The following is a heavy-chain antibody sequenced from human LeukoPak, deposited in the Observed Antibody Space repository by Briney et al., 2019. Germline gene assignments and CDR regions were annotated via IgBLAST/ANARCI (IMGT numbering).Heavy chain of an antibody. D-gene: IGHD5-18*01. CDR3: AVGYSYAFMDV. Sequence: PSETLSLTRTVSGGSISSYYWSWIRQPPGKGLEWIGYIYYSGSTNYNPSLTSRVTISVDTSKNQFSLKLSSVTATDTAVYYCAVGYSYAFMDVWGKGTTVTVSS. J-gene: IGHJ6*04. V-gene: IGHV4-59*03. CDR2: IYYSGST. CDR1: GGSISSYY.